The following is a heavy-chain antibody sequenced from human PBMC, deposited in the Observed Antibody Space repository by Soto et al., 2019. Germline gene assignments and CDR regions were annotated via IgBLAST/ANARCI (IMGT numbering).Heavy chain of an antibody. CDR1: GFSLSTSGVG. J-gene: IGHJ4*02. CDR2: IYWDDDK. Sequence: QITLKESGPTLVKPTQTLTLTCTFSGFSLSTSGVGVGWIRQPPGKALEWLALIYWDDDKRYSPSLKSRLTIXTXXPKHQVVLTMSNMAPVHTATYYCARSTGRRYRYVGWGQGTLVTVSS. D-gene: IGHD5-18*01. CDR3: ARSTGRRYRYVG. V-gene: IGHV2-5*02.